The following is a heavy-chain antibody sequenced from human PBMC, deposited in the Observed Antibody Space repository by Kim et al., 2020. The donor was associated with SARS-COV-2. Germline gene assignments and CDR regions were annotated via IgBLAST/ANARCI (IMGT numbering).Heavy chain of an antibody. Sequence: GGSLRLSCAASGFTVSSNYMSWVRQAPGKGLEWVAVVYSDGSTSYADSVKGRFTIYRDNSKNTLYLQMNSLRAEDTAVYYCARDGRGLSGVDSVRDAFDIWGQGTRVTVSS. CDR3: ARDGRGLSGVDSVRDAFDI. CDR1: GFTVSSNY. J-gene: IGHJ3*02. V-gene: IGHV3-53*01. CDR2: VYSDGST. D-gene: IGHD2-2*03.